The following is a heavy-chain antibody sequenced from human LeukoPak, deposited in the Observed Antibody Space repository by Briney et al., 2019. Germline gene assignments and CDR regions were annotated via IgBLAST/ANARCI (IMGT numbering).Heavy chain of an antibody. J-gene: IGHJ4*02. V-gene: IGHV3-74*01. D-gene: IGHD1-7*01. CDR3: ARLMGTETTYDY. CDR2: INSDGSST. CDR1: GFTFSSYW. Sequence: GGSLRLSCAASGFTFSSYWMHWVRQAPGKGLVWVSRINSDGSSTSYADSVKGRFTISRDNAKNTLYLQMNSLGAEDTAVYYCARLMGTETTYDYWGQGTLVTVSS.